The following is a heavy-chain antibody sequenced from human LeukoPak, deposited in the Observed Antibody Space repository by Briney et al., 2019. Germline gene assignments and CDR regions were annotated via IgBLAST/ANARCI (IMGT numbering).Heavy chain of an antibody. Sequence: GGSLRLSCAASEFTFSNYWMHWVRQAPGKGLVWVSRMNGDGSSSTYADSVKGRFTISRDNAKNTLYLQMNSLRAEDTAVYYCARDGRGIPVAGTKYYYYGMDVWGQGTTVTVSS. CDR3: ARDGRGIPVAGTKYYYYGMDV. D-gene: IGHD6-19*01. CDR2: MNGDGSSS. V-gene: IGHV3-74*01. CDR1: EFTFSNYW. J-gene: IGHJ6*02.